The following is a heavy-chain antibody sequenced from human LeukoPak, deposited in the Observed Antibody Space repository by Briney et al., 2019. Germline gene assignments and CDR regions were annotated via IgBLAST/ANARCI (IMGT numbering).Heavy chain of an antibody. D-gene: IGHD3-3*01. CDR3: ARGGVTIFGVVINEEYYFDY. CDR1: GGSFSGYY. V-gene: IGHV4-34*01. J-gene: IGHJ4*02. CDR2: INHSGGT. Sequence: SETLSLTCAVYGGSFSGYYWSWIRQPPGKGLEWIGEINHSGGTNYNPSLKSRVTISVDTSKNQFSLKLSSVTAADTAVYYCARGGVTIFGVVINEEYYFDYWGQGTLVTVSS.